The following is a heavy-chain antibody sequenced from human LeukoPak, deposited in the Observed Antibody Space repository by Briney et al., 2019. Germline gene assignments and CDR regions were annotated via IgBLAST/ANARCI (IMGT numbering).Heavy chain of an antibody. J-gene: IGHJ4*02. CDR3: ARDRATYYYDSSGLGLGY. Sequence: PGGSLRLSCAASGFTFSSYAMHWVRQAPGKGLEWVADISYDGSNKYYADSVKGRFTISRDNSKNTLYPQMNSLRAEDTAVYYCARDRATYYYDSSGLGLGYWGQGTLVTVSS. CDR1: GFTFSSYA. V-gene: IGHV3-30-3*01. D-gene: IGHD3-22*01. CDR2: ISYDGSNK.